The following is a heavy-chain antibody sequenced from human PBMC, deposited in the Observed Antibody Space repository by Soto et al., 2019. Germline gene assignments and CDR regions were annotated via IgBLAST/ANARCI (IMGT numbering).Heavy chain of an antibody. CDR2: INHSGST. V-gene: IGHV4-34*01. Sequence: SETLSLTCAVYGGSFSGYYWSWIRQPPGKGLEWIGEINHSGSTNYNPSLKSRVTISVDTSKNQFSLKLSSVTAADTAVYYCARGGYGDYVSRGRGSYYYGMDVWGQGTTVTVSS. CDR3: ARGGYGDYVSRGRGSYYYGMDV. J-gene: IGHJ6*02. CDR1: GGSFSGYY. D-gene: IGHD4-17*01.